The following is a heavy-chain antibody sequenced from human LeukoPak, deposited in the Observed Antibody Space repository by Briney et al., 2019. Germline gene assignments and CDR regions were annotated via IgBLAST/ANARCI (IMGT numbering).Heavy chain of an antibody. D-gene: IGHD2-2*01. J-gene: IGHJ4*02. CDR1: GDSVSTDSAA. V-gene: IGHV6-1*01. Sequence: SQTLSLTCAISGDSVSTDSAAWNWIRQSPSRGLEWLGIAYYRSKWYNDYGVSVKSRITINPDTSKNQFSLQLNSVTPEDTAVYYCARGGIGYCTSTSCSFDSWGQGTLVTVSS. CDR2: AYYRSKWYN. CDR3: ARGGIGYCTSTSCSFDS.